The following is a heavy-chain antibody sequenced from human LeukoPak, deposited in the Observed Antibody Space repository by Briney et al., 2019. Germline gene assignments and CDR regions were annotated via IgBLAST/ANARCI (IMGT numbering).Heavy chain of an antibody. CDR3: ARDRNDILTGYKAGIDY. D-gene: IGHD3-9*01. Sequence: SETLSLTCTVSGGSISSYYWSWIRQPPGKGLEWIGYIYYSGSINYNPSLKSRATISVDTSKNQFSLKLSSVTAADTAVYYCARDRNDILTGYKAGIDYWGQGTLVTVSS. CDR2: IYYSGSI. J-gene: IGHJ4*02. V-gene: IGHV4-59*12. CDR1: GGSISSYY.